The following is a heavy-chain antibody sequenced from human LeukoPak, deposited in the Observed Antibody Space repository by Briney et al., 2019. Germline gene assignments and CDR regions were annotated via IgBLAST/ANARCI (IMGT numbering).Heavy chain of an antibody. CDR2: IFYSGNT. Sequence: TSETLSLTCTVSGGSINSSSYYWGWIRQPPGKGLEWIGSIFYSGNTYDNPSLKSRVTISVDTSKNQFSLRLNSVTAADTAVYYCARHRSKWLQSSFDYWGQGTLVTVSS. D-gene: IGHD5-24*01. CDR3: ARHRSKWLQSSFDY. J-gene: IGHJ4*02. V-gene: IGHV4-39*01. CDR1: GGSINSSSYY.